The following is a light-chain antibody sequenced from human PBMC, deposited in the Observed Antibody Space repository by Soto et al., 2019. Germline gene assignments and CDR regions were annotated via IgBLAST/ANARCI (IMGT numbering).Light chain of an antibody. Sequence: QSVLTQPASVSGSPGQSITISCTGSSSDVGGYHYVSWYQQHPGKAPKLMIYEVSNRHSGVSNRFSGSKSGNTASLTISGVQAEDEADYYCRSSTSSSTLVFGGGTKVTVL. CDR2: EVS. CDR1: SSDVGGYHY. J-gene: IGLJ2*01. CDR3: RSSTSSSTLV. V-gene: IGLV2-14*01.